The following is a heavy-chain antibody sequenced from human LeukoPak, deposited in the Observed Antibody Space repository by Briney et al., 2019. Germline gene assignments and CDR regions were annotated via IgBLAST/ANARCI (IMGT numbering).Heavy chain of an antibody. J-gene: IGHJ4*02. Sequence: GGSLRLSCAASGFTFSGSAMHWVRQASGKGLEWVGRIRSKANSYATAYAASVKGRFTISRDDSKNTAYLQMNSLKTEDTAVYYCIGYSSSWDHDYWGQGTLVTVSS. CDR1: GFTFSGSA. D-gene: IGHD6-13*01. CDR2: IRSKANSYAT. V-gene: IGHV3-73*01. CDR3: IGYSSSWDHDY.